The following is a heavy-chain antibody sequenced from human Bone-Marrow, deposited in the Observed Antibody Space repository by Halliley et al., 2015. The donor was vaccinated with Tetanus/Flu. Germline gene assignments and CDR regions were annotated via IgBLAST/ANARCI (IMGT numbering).Heavy chain of an antibody. CDR3: VTGAGWLPDY. Sequence: TLSLTRTVSGGSMSGYYLNWIRQPPGKGLEWLGLISYSGSTNYNPSLKSRVTISVDTSNNQFSLKLSSVTAADTALYYCVTGAGWLPDYWGQGTLVTVSS. V-gene: IGHV4-59*01. J-gene: IGHJ4*02. CDR1: GGSMSGYY. CDR2: ISYSGST. D-gene: IGHD5-12*01.